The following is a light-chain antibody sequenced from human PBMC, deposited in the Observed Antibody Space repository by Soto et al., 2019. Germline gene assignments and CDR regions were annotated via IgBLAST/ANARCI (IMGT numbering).Light chain of an antibody. CDR3: QQSYSTPWT. CDR1: QSISSW. CDR2: DAS. J-gene: IGKJ1*01. V-gene: IGKV1-5*01. Sequence: DIQMTQSPSTLSASVGDRVTITCRASQSISSWLAWYQQKPGKAPKLLIYDASSLESGVPSRFSGSGSGTDFTLTISSLQPDDFATYYCQQSYSTPWTFGQGTKVDIK.